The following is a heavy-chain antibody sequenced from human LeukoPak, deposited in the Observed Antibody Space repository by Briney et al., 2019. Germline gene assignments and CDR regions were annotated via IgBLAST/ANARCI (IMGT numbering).Heavy chain of an antibody. D-gene: IGHD3-10*01. Sequence: TGGSLRLSCAASGFTFSSYAMSWVRQAPGKGLEWVSAISGSGGSTYYADSVKGRFTISRDNSKNTLYLQMNSLRAEDTAVYYCAKDRVPYYYGSGFDYWGQGTLVTVSS. CDR1: GFTFSSYA. V-gene: IGHV3-23*01. CDR2: ISGSGGST. J-gene: IGHJ4*02. CDR3: AKDRVPYYYGSGFDY.